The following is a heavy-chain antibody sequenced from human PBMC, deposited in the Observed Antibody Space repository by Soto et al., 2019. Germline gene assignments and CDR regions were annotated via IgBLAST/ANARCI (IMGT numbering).Heavy chain of an antibody. Sequence: ASVKVSCKASGYTFTSYGISWVRQAPGQGLEWMGWISAYNGNTNYAQTLQGRVTMTTDTSTSTAYMELRSLRSDDTAVYYCARVPSIAAAEITSFNDYWGQGTLVTVSS. CDR1: GYTFTSYG. J-gene: IGHJ4*02. CDR2: ISAYNGNT. D-gene: IGHD6-13*01. V-gene: IGHV1-18*01. CDR3: ARVPSIAAAEITSFNDY.